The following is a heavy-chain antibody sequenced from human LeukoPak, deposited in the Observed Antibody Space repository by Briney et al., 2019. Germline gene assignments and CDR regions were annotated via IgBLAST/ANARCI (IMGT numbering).Heavy chain of an antibody. CDR1: GYPFSNHD. J-gene: IGHJ4*02. Sequence: APVKVSCKASGYPFSNHDINWMRQSTGQGLEWMGWMNPNSGNTGYAQKFQGRVTMTRNTSITTAYMELDSLTSEDTAIYYCARRWQADDYWGQGTLVTVSS. CDR3: ARRWQADDY. V-gene: IGHV1-8*01. CDR2: MNPNSGNT.